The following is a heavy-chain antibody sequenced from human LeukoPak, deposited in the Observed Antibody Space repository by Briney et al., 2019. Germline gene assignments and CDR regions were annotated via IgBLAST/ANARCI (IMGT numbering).Heavy chain of an antibody. CDR2: ISSSSSTI. J-gene: IGHJ5*02. Sequence: GGSLRLSCAASGFTFSSYSMNWVRQAPGKGLEWVSYISSSSSTIYYADSVKGRFTISRDNAKNSLYLQMNSLRAEDTAVYYCAKTKQPRQYNWFDPWGQGTLVTVSS. CDR3: AKTKQPRQYNWFDP. V-gene: IGHV3-48*04. CDR1: GFTFSSYS. D-gene: IGHD6-13*01.